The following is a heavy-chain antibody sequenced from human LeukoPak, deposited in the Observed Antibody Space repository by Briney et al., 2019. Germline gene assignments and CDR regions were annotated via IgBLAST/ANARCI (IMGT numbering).Heavy chain of an antibody. D-gene: IGHD3-3*01. CDR2: IYPGDSDT. Sequence: GESLKISCKGSGYSFTSYWIGWVRQMPGKGLEWMGIIYPGDSDTRYSPSFQGQVTISADRSISTAYLQWSSLKASDTAVYYCARQSSWKLRFLEGSWFDPWGQGTLVTVSS. J-gene: IGHJ5*02. V-gene: IGHV5-51*01. CDR1: GYSFTSYW. CDR3: ARQSSWKLRFLEGSWFDP.